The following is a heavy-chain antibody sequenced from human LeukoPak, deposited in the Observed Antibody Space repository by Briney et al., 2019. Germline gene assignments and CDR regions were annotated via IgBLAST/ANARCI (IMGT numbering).Heavy chain of an antibody. CDR1: GGTFSSYA. J-gene: IGHJ5*02. Sequence: GASVKVSCKASGGTFSSYAISWVRQAPGQGLEWMGRIIPTLGIANYAQKFQGRVTITADKSTSTAYMELSSLRSEDTAVYYCAREGPVGATYPWGPGTLVTVSS. CDR3: AREGPVGATYP. CDR2: IIPTLGIA. D-gene: IGHD1-26*01. V-gene: IGHV1-69*04.